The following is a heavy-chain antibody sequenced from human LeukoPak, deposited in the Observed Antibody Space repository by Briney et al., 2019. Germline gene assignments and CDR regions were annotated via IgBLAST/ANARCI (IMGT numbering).Heavy chain of an antibody. V-gene: IGHV3-72*01. CDR1: GLTFSSYW. D-gene: IGHD6-19*01. J-gene: IGHJ4*02. CDR2: TRNKANSYTT. CDR3: ARLTRYSSGWFFDY. Sequence: GGSLRLSCAASGLTFSSYWMSWVRQTPGKGLEWVGRTRNKANSYTTEYAASVKGRFTISRDDSKNSLYLQMNSLKTEDTAVYYCARLTRYSSGWFFDYWGQGTLVTVSS.